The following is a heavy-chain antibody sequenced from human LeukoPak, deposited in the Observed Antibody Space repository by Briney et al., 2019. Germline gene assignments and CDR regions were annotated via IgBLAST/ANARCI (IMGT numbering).Heavy chain of an antibody. CDR3: ARDPRHMVTTKYNAFDI. CDR1: GYTFTDYG. J-gene: IGHJ3*02. V-gene: IGHV1-18*01. CDR2: ISPYNGNT. D-gene: IGHD4-17*01. Sequence: ASVKVSCKTSGYTFTDYGFSWVRQAPGQGLEWMGWISPYNGNTGYTQKFQGRVTMTTDTSAGTAYMELRSLRSDDTAVYYCARDPRHMVTTKYNAFDIWGQGTMVTVSS.